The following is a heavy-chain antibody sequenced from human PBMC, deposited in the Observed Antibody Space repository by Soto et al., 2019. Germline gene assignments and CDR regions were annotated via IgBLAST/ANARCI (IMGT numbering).Heavy chain of an antibody. V-gene: IGHV4-39*01. D-gene: IGHD6-13*01. CDR3: ARPFGQQLVYGWFDP. Sequence: PSETLSLTCTVSGGSISSSSYYWGWIRQPPGKGLEWIGSIYYSGSTYYNPSLKSRVTISVDTSKNQFSLKLSSVTAADTAVYYCARPFGQQLVYGWFDPWGQGTLVTVSS. CDR1: GGSISSSSYY. CDR2: IYYSGST. J-gene: IGHJ5*02.